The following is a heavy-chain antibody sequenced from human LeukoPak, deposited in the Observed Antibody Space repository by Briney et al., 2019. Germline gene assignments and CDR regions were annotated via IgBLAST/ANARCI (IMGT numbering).Heavy chain of an antibody. D-gene: IGHD5-18*01. CDR1: GGSISSYY. J-gene: IGHJ4*02. CDR2: IYYSGST. V-gene: IGHV4-59*01. Sequence: SETLSLTCTVSGGSISSYYWSWIRQPPGKGLEWIGYIYYSGSTNYNPSLKSRVTISVDTSKNQFSLKLSPVTAADTAVYYCARGARYSYGRAFDYWGQGTLVTVSS. CDR3: ARGARYSYGRAFDY.